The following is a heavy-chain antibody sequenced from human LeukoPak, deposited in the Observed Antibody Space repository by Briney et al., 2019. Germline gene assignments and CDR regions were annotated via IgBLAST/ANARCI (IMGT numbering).Heavy chain of an antibody. CDR2: INHSGST. D-gene: IGHD3-10*01. CDR1: GGSFSGYY. J-gene: IGHJ6*03. CDR3: ARGSPHIRGFGELWSNYYYYYMDV. Sequence: SETLSLTCAVYGGSFSGYYWSWIRQPPGKGLEWIGEINHSGSTNYNPSLKSRVTISVDTSKNQFSLKLSSVTAADTAVYYCARGSPHIRGFGELWSNYYYYYMDVWGKGTTVTVSS. V-gene: IGHV4-34*01.